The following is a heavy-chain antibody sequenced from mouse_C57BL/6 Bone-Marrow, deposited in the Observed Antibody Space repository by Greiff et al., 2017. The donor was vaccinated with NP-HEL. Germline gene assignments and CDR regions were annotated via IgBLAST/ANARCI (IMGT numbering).Heavy chain of an antibody. D-gene: IGHD1-1*01. CDR1: GYTFTSYW. CDR2: INPSNGGT. V-gene: IGHV1-53*01. Sequence: QVQLQQPGTELVKPGASVKLSCKASGYTFTSYWMHWVKQRPGHGLEWIGNINPSNGGTNYNEKFKSKATLTVDTSSSTAYMQLSSLTSEDSAVYYCARGRLRSYYYDYWGQGTALTVTS. J-gene: IGHJ2*01. CDR3: ARGRLRSYYYDY.